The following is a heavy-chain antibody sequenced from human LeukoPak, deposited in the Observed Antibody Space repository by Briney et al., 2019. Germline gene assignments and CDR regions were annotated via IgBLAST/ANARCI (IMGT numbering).Heavy chain of an antibody. CDR2: LSGSGGNT. D-gene: IGHD2-2*01. CDR1: GFTFSSYA. Sequence: GGSERLSCTASGFTFSSYAMSWVRQAPGKGLEWVSALSGSGGNTYYADSVKGRFTISRDNSKNTLYLQMNSLRAEDTAKYYCAKVASLCTSTSCVRGGFDYWRQGTLVTVSP. CDR3: AKVASLCTSTSCVRGGFDY. J-gene: IGHJ4*01. V-gene: IGHV3-23*01.